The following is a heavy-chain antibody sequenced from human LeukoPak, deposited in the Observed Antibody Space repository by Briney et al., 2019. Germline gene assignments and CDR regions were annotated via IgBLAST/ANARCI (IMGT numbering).Heavy chain of an antibody. Sequence: SETLSLTCTVSGGSISSYYWSWIRQPPGKGLEWIGYIYTSGSTNYNPSLKSRVTISVDTSKNQFSLKLSSVTAADTAVYYCARGRGYIGYVYFDYGGRGTL. CDR3: ARGRGYIGYVYFDY. J-gene: IGHJ4*02. D-gene: IGHD5-12*01. V-gene: IGHV4-4*09. CDR2: IYTSGST. CDR1: GGSISSYY.